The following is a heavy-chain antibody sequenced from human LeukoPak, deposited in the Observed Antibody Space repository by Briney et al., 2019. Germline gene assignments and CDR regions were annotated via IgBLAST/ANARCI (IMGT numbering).Heavy chain of an antibody. CDR1: GGTFSSYT. D-gene: IGHD2-2*01. CDR2: IIPILGIA. V-gene: IGHV1-69*04. Sequence: SVKVSCKASGGTFSSYTISWVRQAPGQGLEWMGRIIPILGIANYAQKFQGRVTITAEKSTSTAYMELSSLRSEDTAVYYCARDMPWGRGQPVYFDYWGQGTLVTVSS. CDR3: ARDMPWGRGQPVYFDY. J-gene: IGHJ4*02.